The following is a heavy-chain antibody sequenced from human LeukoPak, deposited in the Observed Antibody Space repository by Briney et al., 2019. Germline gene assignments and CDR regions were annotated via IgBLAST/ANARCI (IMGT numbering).Heavy chain of an antibody. J-gene: IGHJ3*02. CDR2: ICYSGNT. CDR1: GDSIISGGFC. D-gene: IGHD3-10*01. Sequence: SETLSLTCTVSGDSIISGGFCWSCIRQHPGMGLEWIGYICYSGNTYYNPSLKIRVTISIDTSKNHFSLRLNSVTAADTAVYYCARHATYNDLWFGELFYNAFDIWGQGAMVTVSS. CDR3: ARHATYNDLWFGELFYNAFDI. V-gene: IGHV4-31*03.